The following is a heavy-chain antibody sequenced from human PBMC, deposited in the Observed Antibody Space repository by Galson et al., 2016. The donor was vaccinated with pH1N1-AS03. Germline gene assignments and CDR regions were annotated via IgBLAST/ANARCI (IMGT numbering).Heavy chain of an antibody. CDR3: AREVGRRDGYIWTSDAFDV. CDR2: ITADGTSR. J-gene: IGHJ3*01. Sequence: SLRLSCAASGFSLGSHEMNWVRQAPGEGLEWISYITADGTSRKYADSVRGRFTITRDNANNLVFLYMSSLTVEDTGLYYCAREVGRRDGYIWTSDAFDVWGRGTTVIVSA. CDR1: GFSLGSHE. D-gene: IGHD5-24*01. V-gene: IGHV3-48*03.